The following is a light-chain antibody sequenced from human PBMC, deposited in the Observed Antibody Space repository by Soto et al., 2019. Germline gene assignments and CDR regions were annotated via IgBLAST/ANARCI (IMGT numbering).Light chain of an antibody. CDR1: SSNVGKNY. Sequence: QSALTQPPSVSAAPGQRVTISCSGTSSNVGKNYVCWYQQFPGRAPKLLIFDNRKRPSGIPDRFSGSKSGTSATLGITGLQTGDEADYYCGTWDSSLSAVVFGGGTKLTVL. CDR3: GTWDSSLSAVV. V-gene: IGLV1-51*01. J-gene: IGLJ2*01. CDR2: DNR.